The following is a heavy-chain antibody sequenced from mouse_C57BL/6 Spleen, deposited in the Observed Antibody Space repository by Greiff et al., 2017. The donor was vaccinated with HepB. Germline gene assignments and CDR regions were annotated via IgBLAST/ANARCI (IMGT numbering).Heavy chain of an antibody. CDR1: GFTFSSYA. CDR3: TRWEATSYAMDY. J-gene: IGHJ4*01. V-gene: IGHV5-9-1*02. D-gene: IGHD4-1*01. CDR2: ISSGGDYI. Sequence: EVKVVESGEGLVKPGGSLKLSCAASGFTFSSYAMSWVRQTPEKRLEWVAYISSGGDYIYYADTVKGRFTISRDNARNTLYLQMSSLKSEDTAMYYCTRWEATSYAMDYWGQGTSVTVSS.